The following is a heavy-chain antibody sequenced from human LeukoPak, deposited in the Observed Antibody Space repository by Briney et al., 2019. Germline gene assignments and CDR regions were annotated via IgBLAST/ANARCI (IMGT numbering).Heavy chain of an antibody. Sequence: ASVKVSCKASGYTFTSYDINWVRQATGQGLEWMGWMNPNSGNTGYAQKFQGRVTITRNTSISTAYMELSSLRSEDTAVYYCARGPMVYASLDVWGKGTTVTVSS. CDR1: GYTFTSYD. D-gene: IGHD2-8*01. CDR2: MNPNSGNT. V-gene: IGHV1-8*03. CDR3: ARGPMVYASLDV. J-gene: IGHJ6*04.